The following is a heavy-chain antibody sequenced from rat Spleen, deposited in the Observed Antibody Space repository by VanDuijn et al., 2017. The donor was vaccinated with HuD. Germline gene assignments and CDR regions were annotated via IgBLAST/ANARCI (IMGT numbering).Heavy chain of an antibody. CDR1: GFSLTSNG. V-gene: IGHV2S12*01. D-gene: IGHD1-4*01. CDR3: IRESLPGYNSHWVVY. CDR2: ISSGGSP. Sequence: QVQLKESGPGLVQPSQTLSLTCTVSGFSLTSNGVSWVRQPPGKGLEWIAAISSGGSPYYNSALKSRLSISRDTSKSQVFLKMNSLQTEDTAIYFCIRESLPGYNSHWVVYWGQGTLVTVSS. J-gene: IGHJ3*01.